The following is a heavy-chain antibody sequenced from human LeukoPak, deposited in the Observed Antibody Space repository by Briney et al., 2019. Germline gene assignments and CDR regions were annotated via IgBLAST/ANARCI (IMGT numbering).Heavy chain of an antibody. D-gene: IGHD1-14*01. V-gene: IGHV3-21*06. CDR1: GLTFSTSG. J-gene: IGHJ4*02. CDR2: IGPTGSDR. CDR3: ATETNGRHYDY. Sequence: GGSLRLSCTASGLTFSTSGFNWVRQAPGKGLEWVASIGPTGSDRYHADSIKGRFTISRDNANHFLYLQMNSLRAEDTAVYYCATETNGRHYDYWGQGTLLTVSS.